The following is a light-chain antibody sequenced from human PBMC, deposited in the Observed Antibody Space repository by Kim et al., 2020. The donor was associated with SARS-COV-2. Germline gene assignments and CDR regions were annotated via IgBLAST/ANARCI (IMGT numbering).Light chain of an antibody. Sequence: HSVTNSCSGTSSDVGGYNYVSWYQQHPGKAPKLMIYDGSKRPSGVPDRFSGSKSGNTASLTISGLQAEDEADYYCCSYAGSYTLVFGGGTQLTVL. V-gene: IGLV2-11*01. J-gene: IGLJ2*01. CDR1: SSDVGGYNY. CDR2: DGS. CDR3: CSYAGSYTLV.